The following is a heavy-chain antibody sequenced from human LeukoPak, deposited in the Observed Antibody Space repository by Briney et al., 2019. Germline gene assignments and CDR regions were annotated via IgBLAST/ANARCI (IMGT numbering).Heavy chain of an antibody. Sequence: GGSLRLSCAASGFTFSSYSMNWVRQASGKGLEWVSSISSSSSYIYYADSVKGRFTISRDNAKNSLYLQMNSLRAEDTAVYYCARDRGSSTGLDYWGQGTLVTVSS. D-gene: IGHD6-13*01. CDR2: ISSSSSYI. J-gene: IGHJ4*02. CDR1: GFTFSSYS. CDR3: ARDRGSSTGLDY. V-gene: IGHV3-21*01.